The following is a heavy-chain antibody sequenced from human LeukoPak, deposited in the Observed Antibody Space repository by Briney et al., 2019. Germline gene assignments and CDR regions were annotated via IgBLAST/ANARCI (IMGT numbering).Heavy chain of an antibody. D-gene: IGHD2-21*02. J-gene: IGHJ5*02. V-gene: IGHV3-7*01. Sequence: GGSLRLSCAASGFTFSSYWMSWVRQAPGKGLEWVANIKQDGSEKYYVDSVKGRFTISRDNAKNSLYLQMNSLRAEDTAVYYCARGGSRDSLSNWFDPWGQGTLVTVSS. CDR1: GFTFSSYW. CDR2: IKQDGSEK. CDR3: ARGGSRDSLSNWFDP.